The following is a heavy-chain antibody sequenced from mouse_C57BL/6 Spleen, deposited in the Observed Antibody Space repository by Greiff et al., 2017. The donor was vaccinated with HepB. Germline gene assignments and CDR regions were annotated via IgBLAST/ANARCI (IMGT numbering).Heavy chain of an antibody. CDR3: ASLYGTNAMDY. V-gene: IGHV1-82*01. CDR1: GYAFSSSW. CDR2: IYPGDGDT. J-gene: IGHJ4*01. Sequence: VQLQQSGPELVKPGASVKISCKASGYAFSSSWMNWVKQRPGKGLEWIGRIYPGDGDTNYNGKFKGKATLTAVKSSSTAYLQLSSLTSEDSAVYFCASLYGTNAMDYWGQGTSVTVSS. D-gene: IGHD2-1*01.